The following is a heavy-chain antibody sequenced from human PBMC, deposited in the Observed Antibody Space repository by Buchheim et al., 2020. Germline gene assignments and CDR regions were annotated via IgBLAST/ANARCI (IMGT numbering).Heavy chain of an antibody. Sequence: EVQLVESGGGLVQPGGSLRLSCAASGFIFNNYEMNWVRQAPGKGLEWVSYISSSASLIYYADSVRGRFTISRDNAKNSLYLQMSSLRAEDTAVYYCARDYGPGSNGYYLFDTWGQGTL. J-gene: IGHJ4*02. CDR2: ISSSASLI. CDR1: GFIFNNYE. CDR3: ARDYGPGSNGYYLFDT. D-gene: IGHD3-22*01. V-gene: IGHV3-48*03.